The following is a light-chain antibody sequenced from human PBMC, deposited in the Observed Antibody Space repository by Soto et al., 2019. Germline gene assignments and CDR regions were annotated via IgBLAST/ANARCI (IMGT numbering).Light chain of an antibody. J-gene: IGLJ3*02. CDR2: STN. CDR3: AAWDDSLSGPV. V-gene: IGLV1-44*01. CDR1: SSNIGSNT. Sequence: QPVLTQSPSASGTPGQRVTISCSGSSSNIGSNTVNWYQQVPGTAPRLLIYSTNLRPSGVPDRFSGSKSGTSASLAISGLQSEDEADYYCAAWDDSLSGPVFGGGTKLTVL.